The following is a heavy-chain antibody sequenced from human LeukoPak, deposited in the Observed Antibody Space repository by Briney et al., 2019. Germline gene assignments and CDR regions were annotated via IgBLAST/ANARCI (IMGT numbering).Heavy chain of an antibody. CDR3: ARTRGYGDYGG. CDR2: TYYRSKWYN. J-gene: IGHJ4*02. CDR1: GDSVSSNSVA. V-gene: IGHV6-1*01. Sequence: SQTLSLTCAISGDSVSSNSVAWNWIRQSPSRGLEWLGRTYYRSKWYNEYAVSVKSRITINPDTSKNQFFLQLNSVTPEDTAVYYCARTRGYGDYGGWGQGTLVTVSS. D-gene: IGHD4-17*01.